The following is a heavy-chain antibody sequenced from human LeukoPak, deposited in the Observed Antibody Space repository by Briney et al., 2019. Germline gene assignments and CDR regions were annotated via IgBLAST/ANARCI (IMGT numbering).Heavy chain of an antibody. CDR2: IRYDGSNK. D-gene: IGHD6-13*01. Sequence: GGSLRLSCAASGFTFSSYGMHWVRQAPGKGLEWVAFIRYDGSNKYYADSVKGRFTISRDNSKNTLYLQMNSLRAEDTAVYYCAKDVGIAAAGGNWFDPWGQGTLVTVSS. CDR3: AKDVGIAAAGGNWFDP. V-gene: IGHV3-30*02. J-gene: IGHJ5*02. CDR1: GFTFSSYG.